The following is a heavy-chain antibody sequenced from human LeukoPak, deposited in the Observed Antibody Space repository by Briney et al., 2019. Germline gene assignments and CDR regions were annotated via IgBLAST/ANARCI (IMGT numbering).Heavy chain of an antibody. CDR1: GFTFSNYD. J-gene: IGHJ4*02. CDR3: AREGANYGSDKKYFDY. V-gene: IGHV3-33*01. Sequence: GRSLRLSCAASGFTFSNYDMHWVRRAPDKGLEWVAVIWYDGSNKYYADSVKGRFTISRDISKNTLNLQMNSLRVEDTAVYYCAREGANYGSDKKYFDYWGQGTLVTVSS. D-gene: IGHD3-10*01. CDR2: IWYDGSNK.